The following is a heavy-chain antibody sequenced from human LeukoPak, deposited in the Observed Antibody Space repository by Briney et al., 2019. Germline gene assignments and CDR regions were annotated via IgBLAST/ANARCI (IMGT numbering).Heavy chain of an antibody. D-gene: IGHD6-19*01. J-gene: IGHJ4*02. V-gene: IGHV1-8*01. Sequence: ASVKVSCKASGYTFTSYDINWVRQATGQGLEWVGWMNPNSGNTGYAQKFQGRVTMTRNTSISTAYMELSSLRSEDTAVYYCAREAKQWLANPLDYWGQGTLVTVSS. CDR3: AREAKQWLANPLDY. CDR2: MNPNSGNT. CDR1: GYTFTSYD.